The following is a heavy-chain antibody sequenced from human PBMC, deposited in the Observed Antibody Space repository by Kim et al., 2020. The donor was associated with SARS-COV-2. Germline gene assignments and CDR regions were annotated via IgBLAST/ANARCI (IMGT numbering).Heavy chain of an antibody. Sequence: ADSVKGRFTISRENAKNSLYLQMNSLRAEDTAVYYCARGSLAYYYYYYMDVWGKGTTVTVSS. J-gene: IGHJ6*03. D-gene: IGHD3-10*01. CDR3: ARGSLAYYYYYYMDV. V-gene: IGHV3-21*01.